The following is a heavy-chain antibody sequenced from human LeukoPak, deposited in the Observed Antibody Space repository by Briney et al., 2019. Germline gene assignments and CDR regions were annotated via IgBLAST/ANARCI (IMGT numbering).Heavy chain of an antibody. D-gene: IGHD6-19*01. CDR3: ARVRYSSGWYLPFDP. J-gene: IGHJ5*02. CDR2: INHSGST. Sequence: SETLSLTCAVYGGSFSGYYWSWIRQPPEKGLEWIGEINHSGSTNYNPSLKSRVTISVDTSKNQFSLKLSSVTAADTAVYYCARVRYSSGWYLPFDPWGQGTLVTVSS. V-gene: IGHV4-34*01. CDR1: GGSFSGYY.